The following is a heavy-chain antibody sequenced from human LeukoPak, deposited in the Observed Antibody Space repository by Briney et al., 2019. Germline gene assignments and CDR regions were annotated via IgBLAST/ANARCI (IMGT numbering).Heavy chain of an antibody. Sequence: GGSVRLSCAASGFSFSTYWMHWVRQVPGKGLVWVSRLNGDGSSTTYADSVKGRFTISRDNAKNTLYLQMNGLRVEDTAVYFCARGMDYYDNRGYTTDSWGQGTLVTVAS. CDR3: ARGMDYYDNRGYTTDS. D-gene: IGHD3-22*01. V-gene: IGHV3-74*01. CDR2: LNGDGSST. CDR1: GFSFSTYW. J-gene: IGHJ4*02.